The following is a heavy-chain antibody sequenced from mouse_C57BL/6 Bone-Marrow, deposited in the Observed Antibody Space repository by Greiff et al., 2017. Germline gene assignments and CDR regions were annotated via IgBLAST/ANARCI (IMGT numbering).Heavy chain of an antibody. J-gene: IGHJ2*01. CDR3: ARPPHYYGNSSSYNFDY. CDR1: GYTFTSYW. Sequence: QVQLQQPGAELVKPGASVKLSCKASGYTFTSYWMHWVKQRPGQGLEWIGMIHPNSGSTNYNEKFKSKATLTVNKSSSTAYLQLSSLTSEDSAVYYCARPPHYYGNSSSYNFDYWGQGTTLTVSS. CDR2: IHPNSGST. D-gene: IGHD1-1*01. V-gene: IGHV1-64*01.